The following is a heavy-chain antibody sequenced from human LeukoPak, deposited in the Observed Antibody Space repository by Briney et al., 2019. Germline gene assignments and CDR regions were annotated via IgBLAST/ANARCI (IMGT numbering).Heavy chain of an antibody. CDR2: INHSGST. CDR1: GGSFSGYY. Sequence: SETLSLTCAVYGGSFSGYYRSWIRQPPGKGLEWIGEINHSGSTNYNPSLKSRVTISVDTSKNQFSLKLSSVTAADTAVYYCARRRGYSYGYYNWFDPWGQGTLVTVSS. D-gene: IGHD5-18*01. V-gene: IGHV4-34*01. CDR3: ARRRGYSYGYYNWFDP. J-gene: IGHJ5*02.